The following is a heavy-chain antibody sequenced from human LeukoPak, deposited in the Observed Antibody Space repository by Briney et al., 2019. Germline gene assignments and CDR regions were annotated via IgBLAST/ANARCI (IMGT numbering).Heavy chain of an antibody. D-gene: IGHD3-10*01. Sequence: SETLSLTCTVSGGSISSSSYYWGWIRQPPGKGLEWIGYIHYSGSTNYNPSLKSRVTISVDTSKNQFSLKLSSVTAADAAVYYCARAKYYYGSGSYLDVWGKGTTVTVSS. CDR1: GGSISSSSYY. J-gene: IGHJ6*04. V-gene: IGHV4-61*05. CDR3: ARAKYYYGSGSYLDV. CDR2: IHYSGST.